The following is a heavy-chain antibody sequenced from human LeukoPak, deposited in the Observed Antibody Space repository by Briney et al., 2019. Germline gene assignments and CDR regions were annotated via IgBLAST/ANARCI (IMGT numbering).Heavy chain of an antibody. J-gene: IGHJ6*03. Sequence: GGSLRLSCAASGFTFSSYSMNWVRQAPGKGLEGVSSISSSSSYIYYADSVKGRFTTSRDNAKNSLYLQMNSLRAEDTAVYYCAREGGGYCSGGSCYSVPAELYSYYYYMDVWGKGTTVTVSS. CDR3: AREGGGYCSGGSCYSVPAELYSYYYYMDV. CDR1: GFTFSSYS. D-gene: IGHD2-15*01. CDR2: ISSSSSYI. V-gene: IGHV3-21*01.